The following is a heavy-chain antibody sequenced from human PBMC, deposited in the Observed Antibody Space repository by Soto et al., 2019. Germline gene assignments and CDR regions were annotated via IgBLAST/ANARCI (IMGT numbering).Heavy chain of an antibody. D-gene: IGHD2-15*01. V-gene: IGHV4-59*01. J-gene: IGHJ3*02. CDR2: IYYSGST. CDR3: ARDRRYCSGGSCSADDAFDT. Sequence: TSETLSLTCTVSGGSISSYYWSWIRQPPGKGLEWIGYIYYSGSTNYNPSLKSRVTISVDTSKNQFSLNLSSVTAADTAVYYCARDRRYCSGGSCSADDAFDTWAQGTMVPVSS. CDR1: GGSISSYY.